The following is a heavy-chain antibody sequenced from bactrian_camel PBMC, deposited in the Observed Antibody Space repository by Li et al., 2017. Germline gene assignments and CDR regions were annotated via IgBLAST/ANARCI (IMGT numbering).Heavy chain of an antibody. V-gene: IGHV3S53*01. D-gene: IGHD4*01. CDR2: IDSDGTT. J-gene: IGHJ6*01. CDR1: GFRYSVCS. Sequence: VQLVESGGGPVQAGGSLTLSCAGSGFRYSVCSIGWYRQAPGKEREGVGMIDSDGTTDYADSVKGRFTISQDNAKRTTYLQMNNLKPEDTAVYYCVKRLSFLPFAHYGEYVNAWGQGTQVTVS. CDR3: VKRLSFLPFAHYGEYVNA.